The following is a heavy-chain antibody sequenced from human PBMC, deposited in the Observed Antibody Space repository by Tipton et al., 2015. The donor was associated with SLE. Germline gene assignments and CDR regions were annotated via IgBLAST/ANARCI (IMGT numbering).Heavy chain of an antibody. J-gene: IGHJ5*02. D-gene: IGHD2-15*01. CDR3: ATLSSWFDP. V-gene: IGHV4-4*07. CDR2: IHTSGST. CDR1: GGSISSYY. Sequence: LRLSCNVSGGSISSYYWSWIRQPAGKGLEWIGRIHTSGSTNYNPSLKSRVTMSVDTSKNLFSLKLFSVTAADTAVYYCATLSSWFDPWGQGTLVTVSS.